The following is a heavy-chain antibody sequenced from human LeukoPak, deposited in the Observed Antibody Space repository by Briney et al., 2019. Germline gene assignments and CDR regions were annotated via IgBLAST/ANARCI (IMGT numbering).Heavy chain of an antibody. CDR2: IYYSGST. V-gene: IGHV4-59*01. D-gene: IGHD5-18*01. CDR3: ARDLFSSGGSYGSGYYYYYMDV. J-gene: IGHJ6*03. Sequence: SETLSLTCADSGGSISSYYWSWIRQPPGKGLEWIGYIYYSGSTNYNPSLKSRVTISVDTSKNQFSLKLSSVTAADTAVYYCARDLFSSGGSYGSGYYYYYMDVWGKGTTVTVSS. CDR1: GGSISSYY.